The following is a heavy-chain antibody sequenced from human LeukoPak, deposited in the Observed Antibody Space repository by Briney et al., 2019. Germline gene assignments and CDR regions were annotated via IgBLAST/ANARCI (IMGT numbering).Heavy chain of an antibody. CDR2: ISWSSGSI. Sequence: GGSLRLSCAASGFTFSTYAMHWVRQAPGKGLEWVSGISWSSGSIGYADSVKGRFTISRDNAKNSLYLQMNSLRAEDTALYYCAKDYESTGYYGMDVWGQGTTVTVSS. CDR1: GFTFSTYA. CDR3: AKDYESTGYYGMDV. V-gene: IGHV3-9*01. J-gene: IGHJ6*02. D-gene: IGHD3-22*01.